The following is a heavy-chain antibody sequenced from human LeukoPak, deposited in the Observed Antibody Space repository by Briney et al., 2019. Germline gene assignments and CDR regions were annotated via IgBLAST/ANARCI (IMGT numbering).Heavy chain of an antibody. D-gene: IGHD1-26*01. J-gene: IGHJ5*02. CDR3: ASTSGSYPINWFDP. CDR1: GGSFSGYY. CDR2: IYYSGST. Sequence: PSETLSLTCAVYGGSFSGYYWSWIRQPPGKGLEWIGYIYYSGSTNYNPSLKSRVTISVDTSKNQFSLKLSSVTAADTAVYYCASTSGSYPINWFDPWGQGTLVTVSS. V-gene: IGHV4-59*01.